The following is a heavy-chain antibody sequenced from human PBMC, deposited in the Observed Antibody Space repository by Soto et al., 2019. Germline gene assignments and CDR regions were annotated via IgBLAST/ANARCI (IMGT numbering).Heavy chain of an antibody. Sequence: GGSLRLSCAASGFTFDDYAMHWVRQAPGKGLEWVSGISWNSGSIGYADSVKGRFTISRDNAKNSLYLQMNSLRAEDTALYYCAKDVSMTTGYGMDVWGQGTTVTVSS. D-gene: IGHD4-4*01. J-gene: IGHJ6*02. CDR2: ISWNSGSI. V-gene: IGHV3-9*01. CDR3: AKDVSMTTGYGMDV. CDR1: GFTFDDYA.